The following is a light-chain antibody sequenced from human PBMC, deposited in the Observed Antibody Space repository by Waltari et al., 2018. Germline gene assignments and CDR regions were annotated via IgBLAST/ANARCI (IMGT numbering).Light chain of an antibody. J-gene: IGKJ2*01. Sequence: QWLLHNYGYKYLDWYLQKPGQSPQLLLYLGSNRASGVPDRFSGSGSGTDFTLKISRVEAEDVGVYYCMQALQTPYTFGQGTKLEI. V-gene: IGKV2-28*01. CDR3: MQALQTPYT. CDR1: QWLLHNYGYKY. CDR2: LGS.